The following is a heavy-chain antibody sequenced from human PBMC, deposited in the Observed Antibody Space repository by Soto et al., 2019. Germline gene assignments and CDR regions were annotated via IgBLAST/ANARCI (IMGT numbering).Heavy chain of an antibody. J-gene: IGHJ4*03. CDR2: IFSSGST. Sequence: SETLSLTCTVSGGSINTFYWSWVRQPAGKGLEWIGRIFSSGSTSFNPSLESRVAMSVDTSKNHFSLNLSSVTAADMAVYYCAREGSYCAYNFARGLEVWSFDVWGQGALVTVSS. CDR3: AREGSYCAYNFARGLEVWSFDV. V-gene: IGHV4-4*07. D-gene: IGHD2-21*01. CDR1: GGSINTFY.